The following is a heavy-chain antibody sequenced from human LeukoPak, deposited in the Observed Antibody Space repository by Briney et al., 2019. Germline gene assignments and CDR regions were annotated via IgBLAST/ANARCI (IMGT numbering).Heavy chain of an antibody. D-gene: IGHD2-21*01. V-gene: IGHV1-18*01. CDR3: ASTDPSYSNWFDP. Sequence: GASVKVSCKASGYTFTRYGISWVRQAPGQGLEWMGWISAYNGNTNYAQKLQGRVTMTTDTSTSTAYMELRSLRSDDTAVYYCASTDPSYSNWFDPWGQGTLVTVSS. CDR2: ISAYNGNT. J-gene: IGHJ5*02. CDR1: GYTFTRYG.